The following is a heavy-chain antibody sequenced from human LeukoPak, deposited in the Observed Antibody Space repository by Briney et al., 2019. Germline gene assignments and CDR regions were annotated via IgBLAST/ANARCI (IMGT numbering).Heavy chain of an antibody. CDR3: AGHHPRNTVDF. J-gene: IGHJ4*02. CDR1: GGSISSYY. V-gene: IGHV4-59*08. Sequence: PETLSLTCTVSGGSISSYYWSWIRQPPGKGLEWIAYISDIGSINYNPSLKSRVTISLDTSKNQFSLKLSSVTAADTAVYYCAGHHPRNTVDFWGQGTLVTVSS. D-gene: IGHD2/OR15-2a*01. CDR2: ISDIGSI.